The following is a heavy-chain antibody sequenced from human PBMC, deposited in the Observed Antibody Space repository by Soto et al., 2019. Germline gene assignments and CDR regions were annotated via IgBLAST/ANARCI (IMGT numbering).Heavy chain of an antibody. CDR2: INHSGST. Sequence: PSETLSLTCTVSGGSISSSSYYWGWIRQPPGKGLEWIGEINHSGSTNYNPSLKSRVTISVDTSKNQFSLKLSSVTAADTAVYYCARAQLGYCTNGVCHGNWFDPWGQGTLVTVSS. V-gene: IGHV4-39*07. CDR1: GGSISSSSYY. CDR3: ARAQLGYCTNGVCHGNWFDP. D-gene: IGHD2-8*01. J-gene: IGHJ5*02.